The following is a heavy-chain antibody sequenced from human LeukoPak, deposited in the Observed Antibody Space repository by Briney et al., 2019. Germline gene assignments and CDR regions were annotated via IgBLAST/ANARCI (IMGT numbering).Heavy chain of an antibody. CDR1: GFTFTSYW. CDR3: ATDGSPFDN. CDR2: IKQDGNEK. J-gene: IGHJ4*02. V-gene: IGHV3-7*01. Sequence: AGGSLRLSCAASGFTFTSYWMSWVRQPPGKGLEWVANIKQDGNEKYYLDSVKGRFTISRDNAKNSLYLQMYSLRAEDTAVYYCATDGSPFDNWGQGTLVTVSS.